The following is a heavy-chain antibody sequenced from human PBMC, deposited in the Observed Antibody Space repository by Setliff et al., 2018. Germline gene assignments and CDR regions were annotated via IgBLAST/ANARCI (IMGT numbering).Heavy chain of an antibody. D-gene: IGHD2-2*01. V-gene: IGHV4-34*01. J-gene: IGHJ4*02. Sequence: SETLSLTCAVYGGSFNVYFWSWIRQPPGKGLEWIGEISHSGSTNYNPSLKGRVTMSVDKSKNQFSLKLKSVTAADTAVYYFRLAHCSSPSCEEALDYWGQGTLVTVSS. CDR1: GGSFNVYF. CDR2: ISHSGST. CDR3: RLAHCSSPSCEEALDY.